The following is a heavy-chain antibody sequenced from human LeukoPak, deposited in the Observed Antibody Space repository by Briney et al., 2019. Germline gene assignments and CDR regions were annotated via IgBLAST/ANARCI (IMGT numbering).Heavy chain of an antibody. D-gene: IGHD5-12*01. CDR1: AFNFTAYW. CDR3: AVSNGGYGP. V-gene: IGHV3-74*01. J-gene: IGHJ5*02. CDR2: INSDGTTT. Sequence: GGSLRLSCTSSAFNFTAYWMHWVRQDPRQGLLWVARINSDGTTTNYADSVKGRFTISRDNAKNTLFLQMNSLRAEDTAVYFCAVSNGGYGPWGQGALVTVSS.